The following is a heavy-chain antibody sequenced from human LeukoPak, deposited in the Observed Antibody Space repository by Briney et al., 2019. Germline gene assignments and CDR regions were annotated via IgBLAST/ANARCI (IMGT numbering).Heavy chain of an antibody. Sequence: GRSLRLSCEASGFRFEDYGMQWVRQRPGKGLEYVAGMAWNSGRIGYADSVKGRFTISRDNAKNSLYLQMNSLRAEDTAVYYCAKDGLAWYYDSSGYYYFDYWGQGTLVTVSS. V-gene: IGHV3-9*01. J-gene: IGHJ4*02. CDR1: GFRFEDYG. CDR3: AKDGLAWYYDSSGYYYFDY. D-gene: IGHD3-22*01. CDR2: MAWNSGRI.